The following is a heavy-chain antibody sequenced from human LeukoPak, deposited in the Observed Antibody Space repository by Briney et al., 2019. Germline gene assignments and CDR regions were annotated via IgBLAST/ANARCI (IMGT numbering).Heavy chain of an antibody. CDR3: ARDQQVTMIVVPADWYYGIDV. CDR1: GYTFTSYG. V-gene: IGHV1-18*01. Sequence: ASVKVSCKASGYTFTSYGISWVRQAPGQGLEWMGWISAYNGNTNYAQTLQGRLTMTTDTSTTTAYTELRRLRSDDTAVYYCARDQQVTMIVVPADWYYGIDVWGQGSTVTVSS. J-gene: IGHJ6*02. CDR2: ISAYNGNT. D-gene: IGHD3-22*01.